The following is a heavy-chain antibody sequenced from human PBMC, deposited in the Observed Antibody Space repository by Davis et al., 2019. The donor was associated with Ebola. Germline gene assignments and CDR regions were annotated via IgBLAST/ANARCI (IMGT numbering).Heavy chain of an antibody. CDR1: GGTFSSYA. V-gene: IGHV1-69*13. CDR3: ARVTIFGVVIMENYGMDV. J-gene: IGHJ6*04. D-gene: IGHD3-3*01. CDR2: IIPIFGTA. Sequence: AASVKVSCKASGGTFSSYAISWVRQAPGQGLEWMGGIIPIFGTANYAQKFQGRVTITADESTSTAYMELSSLRSEDTAVYYCARVTIFGVVIMENYGMDVWGKGTTVTVSS.